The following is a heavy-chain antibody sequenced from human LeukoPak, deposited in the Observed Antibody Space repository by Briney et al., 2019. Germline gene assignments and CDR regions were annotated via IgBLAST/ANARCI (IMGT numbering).Heavy chain of an antibody. V-gene: IGHV3-30*14. J-gene: IGHJ6*02. CDR1: GFTFSSYA. Sequence: PGRSLRLSCAASGFTFSSYAMHWVRQAPGKGLEWVAVISYDGSNKYYTDSVKGRFTISRDNSKNTLYLQMNSLRAEDTAVYYCARTTGYCSGGSCYSGGYYYYYGMDVWGQGTTVTVSS. D-gene: IGHD2-15*01. CDR3: ARTTGYCSGGSCYSGGYYYYYGMDV. CDR2: ISYDGSNK.